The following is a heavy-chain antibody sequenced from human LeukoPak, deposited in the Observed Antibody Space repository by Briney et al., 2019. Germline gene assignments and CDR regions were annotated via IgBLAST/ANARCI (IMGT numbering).Heavy chain of an antibody. CDR2: IYYSGST. CDR3: ATEDVVVPTAAQRPLDY. V-gene: IGHV4-39*02. Sequence: PSETLSLTCTVSRGSIKNSSYFWGWIRQPPGKGLEWIGSIYYSGSTYYNSSLKSRVTISIDTSKNQFSLKLNSRTAADTAVYYCATEDVVVPTAAQRPLDYWGQGTLVTVSS. D-gene: IGHD2-2*01. CDR1: RGSIKNSSYF. J-gene: IGHJ4*02.